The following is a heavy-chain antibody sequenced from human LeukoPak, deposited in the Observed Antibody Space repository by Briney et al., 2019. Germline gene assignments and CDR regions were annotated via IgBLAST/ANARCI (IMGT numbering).Heavy chain of an antibody. CDR1: GFIFSDYT. CDR2: FSGPTGYI. J-gene: IGHJ4*02. CDR3: ARVGHILGAKLDY. Sequence: GGSLRLSCAASGFIFSDYTMNWVRQAPGKGLEWISSFSGPTGYIFYADSVKGRFSISRDNSKNTLFLQMNSLKPEDTAVFYCARVGHILGAKLDYWGQGTLVTVSS. V-gene: IGHV3-21*01. D-gene: IGHD1-26*01.